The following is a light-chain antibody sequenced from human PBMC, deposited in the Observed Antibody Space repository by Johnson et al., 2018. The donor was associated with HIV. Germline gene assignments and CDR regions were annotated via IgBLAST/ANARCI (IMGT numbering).Light chain of an antibody. V-gene: IGLV1-51*02. CDR1: SSNIGNNY. Sequence: QSVLTQTPSVSAAPGQKVTISCSGSSSNIGNNYVSWYQQLPGTAPQLLIYENNKRPSGIPDRFSGSKSGTSATLGITGLQTGDAADYYCGTWDTSLSAGGGFGTGTKVTVL. CDR3: GTWDTSLSAGGG. CDR2: ENN. J-gene: IGLJ1*01.